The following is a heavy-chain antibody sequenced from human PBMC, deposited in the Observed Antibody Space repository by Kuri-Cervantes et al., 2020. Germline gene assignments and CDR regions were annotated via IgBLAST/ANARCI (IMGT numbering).Heavy chain of an antibody. D-gene: IGHD2-21*02. Sequence: ASVKVSCKAAGYTSMTYGINWVRQSPGQGLEWIGWISAYNGHTKYAQNLRGRVTMTTDPSTSKSNLEVKSLRSDDTATYYCATVYCGGDCYLPGDFDYWGQGTLVTVSS. CDR2: ISAYNGHT. J-gene: IGHJ4*02. V-gene: IGHV1-18*01. CDR1: GYTSMTYG. CDR3: ATVYCGGDCYLPGDFDY.